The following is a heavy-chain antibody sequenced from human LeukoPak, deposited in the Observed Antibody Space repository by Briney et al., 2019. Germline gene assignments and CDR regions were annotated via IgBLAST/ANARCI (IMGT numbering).Heavy chain of an antibody. CDR2: ISGSGGST. V-gene: IGHV3-23*01. J-gene: IGHJ6*02. CDR1: GFTFSSYA. D-gene: IGHD2-2*01. CDR3: ARYCSSTSCYYYYGMDV. Sequence: GGSLRLSCAASGFTFSSYAMSWVRQAPGKGLEWVSAISGSGGSTYYADSLKGRFTISRDNSKTTLYLQMNSLRAEDTAVYYCARYCSSTSCYYYYGMDVWGQGTTVTVSS.